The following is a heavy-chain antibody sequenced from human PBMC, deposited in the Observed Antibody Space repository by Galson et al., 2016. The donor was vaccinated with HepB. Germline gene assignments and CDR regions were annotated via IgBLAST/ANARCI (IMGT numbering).Heavy chain of an antibody. D-gene: IGHD6-19*01. CDR1: GFTFSGYP. CDR3: ARDLQAVAGTDAFDE. V-gene: IGHV3-30-3*01. Sequence: SLRLSCAASGFTFSGYPMHWLRQAPGKGLEWVAVISHDGSNTFYADSVRGRITISRDTSKNTQYLQMNSLRDEDTALYYCARDLQAVAGTDAFDEWGRGTLVIVSS. CDR2: ISHDGSNT. J-gene: IGHJ3*01.